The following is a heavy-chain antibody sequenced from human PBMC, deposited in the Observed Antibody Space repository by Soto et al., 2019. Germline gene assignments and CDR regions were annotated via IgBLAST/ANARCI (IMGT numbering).Heavy chain of an antibody. Sequence: QVQLVQSGAEVKKPGSSVKVSCKASGGTFSSYAISWVRQAPGQGLEWMGGIIPIFGTANYAQKFQGRVTITADESKSTAYMELSSLRSEDTAVYYCARDRGYCSGGSCYYYYGMDVWGQGTTVTVSS. D-gene: IGHD2-15*01. V-gene: IGHV1-69*01. J-gene: IGHJ6*02. CDR2: IIPIFGTA. CDR1: GGTFSSYA. CDR3: ARDRGYCSGGSCYYYYGMDV.